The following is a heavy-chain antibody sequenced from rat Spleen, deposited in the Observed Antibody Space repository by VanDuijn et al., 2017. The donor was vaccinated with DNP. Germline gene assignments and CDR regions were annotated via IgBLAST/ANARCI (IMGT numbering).Heavy chain of an antibody. CDR2: IYSSGGST. V-gene: IGHV5-46*01. CDR1: GFTFSNFP. D-gene: IGHD1-12*02. Sequence: EVQLVESGGGLVQPGRSMKLSCAASGFTFSNFPMVWVRQAPTKGLEWVAAIYSSGGSTYYRDSVKGRFTIARDNAKNTLYLQMDSLRSEDTATYYCVSPAYYAGSYPFFWGPGTMVTVSS. CDR3: VSPAYYAGSYPFF. J-gene: IGHJ1*01.